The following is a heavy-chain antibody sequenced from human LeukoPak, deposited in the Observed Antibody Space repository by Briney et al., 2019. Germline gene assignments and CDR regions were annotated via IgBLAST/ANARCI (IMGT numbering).Heavy chain of an antibody. J-gene: IGHJ6*02. V-gene: IGHV3-23*01. CDR1: GFTFSGYA. CDR2: ISGSGGST. D-gene: IGHD3-3*01. Sequence: GGSLRLSCAASGFTFSGYAMSWVRQAPGKGLEWVSAISGSGGSTYYADSVKGRFTISRDNSKNSLYLQMNSLRAEDTAVYYCARDKRFLEWSYGMDVWGQGTTVTVSS. CDR3: ARDKRFLEWSYGMDV.